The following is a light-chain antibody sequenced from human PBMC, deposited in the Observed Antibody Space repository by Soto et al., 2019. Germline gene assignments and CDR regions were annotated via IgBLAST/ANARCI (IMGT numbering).Light chain of an antibody. V-gene: IGLV2-23*01. CDR3: FSYAGSGTVV. J-gene: IGLJ2*01. Sequence: QLVLTQPASVSGSPGQSITISCTGTSSDVGNYNLVSWYQQHPGKAPKLMIYEGSKRPSGVSNRFSGSKSGNTASLTISGLQAEDEANYYCFSYAGSGTVVFGGGTQLTVL. CDR1: SSDVGNYNL. CDR2: EGS.